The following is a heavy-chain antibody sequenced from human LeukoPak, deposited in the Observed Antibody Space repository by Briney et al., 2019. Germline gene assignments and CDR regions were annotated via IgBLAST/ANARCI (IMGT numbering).Heavy chain of an antibody. CDR3: ARDPPHFYGSGSYYYDY. CDR2: ISSSSSYI. CDR1: GFTFSSYS. Sequence: GGSLRLSCAASGFTFSSYSMNWVRQAPGKGLEWVSSISSSSSYIYYADSVKGRFTISRDNAKNSLYLQMNSLRAEDTAVYYCARDPPHFYGSGSYYYDYWGQGTLVTVSS. D-gene: IGHD3-10*01. V-gene: IGHV3-21*01. J-gene: IGHJ4*02.